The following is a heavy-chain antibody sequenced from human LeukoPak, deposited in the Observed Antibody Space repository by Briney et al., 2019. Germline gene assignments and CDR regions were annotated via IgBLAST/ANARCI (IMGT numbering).Heavy chain of an antibody. CDR2: IYYSGST. J-gene: IGHJ4*02. CDR3: ARRTHARDY. Sequence: SETLPLTCTVSGGSNSSSSYYWGWIRQPPGKGLEWIGSIYYSGSTYYNPSLKSRVTISVDTSKNQFSLKLSSVTAADTAVYYCARRTHARDYWGQGTLVTVSS. CDR1: GGSNSSSSYY. D-gene: IGHD1-7*01. V-gene: IGHV4-39*01.